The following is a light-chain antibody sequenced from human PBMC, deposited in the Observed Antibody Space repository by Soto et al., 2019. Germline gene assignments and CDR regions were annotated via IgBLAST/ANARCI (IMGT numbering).Light chain of an antibody. CDR2: AAS. CDR1: QSISSH. Sequence: DLQMTQSPSSLSASVGDRVTITYRASQSISSHLNWFQKKPGKAPKILIYAASSLQSGVPSRFSGSGSGTDFTLIISSLQPEDFATYYCQQSYITPYTFGQGTNLEIK. J-gene: IGKJ2*01. CDR3: QQSYITPYT. V-gene: IGKV1-39*01.